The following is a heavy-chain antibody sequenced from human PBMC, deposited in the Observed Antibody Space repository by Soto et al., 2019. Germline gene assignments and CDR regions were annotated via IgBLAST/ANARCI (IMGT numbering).Heavy chain of an antibody. V-gene: IGHV4-39*01. J-gene: IGHJ4*02. D-gene: IGHD4-17*01. CDR1: GDSFSTSNYY. Sequence: QLHLQESGPGLVKPSETLSLTCTVSGDSFSTSNYYWGWIRQPPGKGLEWIGNIFFGGGTGVTYYHQSLESRVIISVDTSKNQFSLKLRSITAADTAFYFCARRGGGDSLFDSWGQGKLVTVSS. CDR2: IFFGGGTGVT. CDR3: ARRGGGDSLFDS.